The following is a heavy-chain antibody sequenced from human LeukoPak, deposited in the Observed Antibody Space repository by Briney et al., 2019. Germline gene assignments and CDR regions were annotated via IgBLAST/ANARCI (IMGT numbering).Heavy chain of an antibody. CDR2: IYSDGTT. CDR1: GFILSDKH. D-gene: IGHD4-17*01. CDR3: MKYKTTVTTRAAFDP. V-gene: IGHV3-53*01. J-gene: IGHJ5*02. Sequence: GGSLRLSCAASGFILSDKHMNWVRQAPGKGLEWVSVIYSDGTTYYADSVKGRFTISRDNSKNTLYLQINSLRAEDTAIYYCMKYKTTVTTRAAFDPWGQGTLVTVSS.